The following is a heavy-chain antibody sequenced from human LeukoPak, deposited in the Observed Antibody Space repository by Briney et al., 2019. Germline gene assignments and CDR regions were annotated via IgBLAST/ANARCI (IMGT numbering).Heavy chain of an antibody. J-gene: IGHJ1*01. CDR2: INHSGST. D-gene: IGHD3-9*01. CDR3: ARVGYDILTGSLEYFQH. V-gene: IGHV4-34*01. CDR1: GGSFSGYY. Sequence: SETLSLTCAVYGGSFSGYYWSWIRQPPGKGLEWIGEINHSGSTSYNPSLKSRVTISVDTSKNQFSLKLSSVTAADTAVYYCARVGYDILTGSLEYFQHWGQGTLVTVSS.